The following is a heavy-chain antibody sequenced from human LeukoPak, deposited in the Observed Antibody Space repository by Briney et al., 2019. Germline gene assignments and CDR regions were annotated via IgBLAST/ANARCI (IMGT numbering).Heavy chain of an antibody. CDR1: GGTINSGEHY. Sequence: SSETLSLTCTVSGGTINSGEHYWGWIRQTPGKGLGWIGYIYHNGRTYSNPSLKSRLDLSVDTSKNQFSLKLTSVTLADTALYYCARYYDILSPMDVWGKGTTVTVCS. CDR2: IYHNGRT. CDR3: ARYYDILSPMDV. V-gene: IGHV4-30-4*08. D-gene: IGHD3-9*01. J-gene: IGHJ6*03.